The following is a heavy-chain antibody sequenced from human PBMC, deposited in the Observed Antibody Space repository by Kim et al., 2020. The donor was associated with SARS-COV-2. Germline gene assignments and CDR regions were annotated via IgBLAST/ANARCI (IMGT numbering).Heavy chain of an antibody. Sequence: ADSVKGRFTISRDNAKNSLYLQMNSLGADDAAIYYCSGGEEGRGSWSEGDYWGQGTLVTVSP. CDR3: SGGEEGRGSWSEGDY. V-gene: IGHV3-11*04. J-gene: IGHJ4*02. D-gene: IGHD1-26*01.